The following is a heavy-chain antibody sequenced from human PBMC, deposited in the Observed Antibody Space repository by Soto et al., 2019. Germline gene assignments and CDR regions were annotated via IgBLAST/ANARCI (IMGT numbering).Heavy chain of an antibody. CDR3: AVGYCGGASCSREYFQH. D-gene: IGHD2-15*01. V-gene: IGHV4-38-2*01. J-gene: IGHJ1*01. CDR2: IYHSGSI. Sequence: PSETLSLTCAVSGYSISSGYYWGWIRQPPGKRLEWIGTIYHSGSIFYNPSLKSRVTISVDTSKNQFSLKLRSVTAADTAVYYCAVGYCGGASCSREYFQHWGQGTLVTVSS. CDR1: GYSISSGYY.